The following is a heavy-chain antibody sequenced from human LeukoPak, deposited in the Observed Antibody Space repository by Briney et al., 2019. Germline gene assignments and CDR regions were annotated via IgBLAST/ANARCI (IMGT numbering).Heavy chain of an antibody. D-gene: IGHD1-26*01. CDR2: ISGSGGST. V-gene: IGHV3-23*01. CDR1: GFTFSSYG. Sequence: PGGSLRLSCAASGFTFSSYGMSWVRQAPGKGLEWVSAISGSGGSTYYADSVKGRFTISRDNAKNSLYLQMNSLRAEDTAVYYCARDLGGGSYQLPFRFDPWGQGTLVTVSS. CDR3: ARDLGGGSYQLPFRFDP. J-gene: IGHJ5*02.